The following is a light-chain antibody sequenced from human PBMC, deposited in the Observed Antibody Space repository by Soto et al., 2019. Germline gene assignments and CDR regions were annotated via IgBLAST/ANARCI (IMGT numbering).Light chain of an antibody. J-gene: IGKJ1*01. CDR2: GAS. Sequence: EIVLTQSPGTLSLSPGERTTLSCRASQSISSSYFAWYQQKPGQAPRLLVYGASSRATGIPDRFSGSGSGTDFTLTISRLEPEDFALYYCQQYSSTFWTLGQGTKV. CDR3: QQYSSTFWT. V-gene: IGKV3-20*01. CDR1: QSISSSY.